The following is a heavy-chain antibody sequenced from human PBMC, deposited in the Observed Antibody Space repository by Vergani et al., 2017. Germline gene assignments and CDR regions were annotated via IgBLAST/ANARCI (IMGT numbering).Heavy chain of an antibody. CDR2: ISSSSSYT. J-gene: IGHJ4*02. V-gene: IGHV3-21*05. D-gene: IGHD1-26*01. CDR3: ARGGVVGLFDY. Sequence: VQLVESGGGVVQPGRSLRLSCAASGFTFSSYGMHWVRQAPGKGLEWVSYISSSSSYTNYADSVKGRFTISRDNAKNSLYLQMNSLRAEDTAVYYCARGGVVGLFDYWGQGTLVTVSS. CDR1: GFTFSSYG.